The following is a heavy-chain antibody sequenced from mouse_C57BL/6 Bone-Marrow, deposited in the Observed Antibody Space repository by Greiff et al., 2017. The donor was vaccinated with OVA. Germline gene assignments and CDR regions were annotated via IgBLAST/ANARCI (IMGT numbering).Heavy chain of an antibody. Sequence: EVQLQQSGPELVKPGASVKIPCKASGYTFTDYNMDWVKQSHGKRLEWIGDINPNNGGTIYNQKFKGQATLTVDKSSSTAYMALRSLTSEDTSVYYCARNYYGSSFYWYFDVWGTGTTVTVSS. CDR1: GYTFTDYN. CDR3: ARNYYGSSFYWYFDV. D-gene: IGHD1-1*01. CDR2: INPNNGGT. V-gene: IGHV1-18*01. J-gene: IGHJ1*03.